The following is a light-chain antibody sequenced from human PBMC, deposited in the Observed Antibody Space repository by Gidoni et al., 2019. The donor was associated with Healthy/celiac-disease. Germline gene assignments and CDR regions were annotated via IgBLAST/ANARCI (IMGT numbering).Light chain of an antibody. V-gene: IGKV3-11*01. J-gene: IGKJ5*01. CDR2: DAS. CDR3: QQRSNWPLT. CDR1: QSVSSY. Sequence: DIVLTQSPATLSWSPGERATLSCRASQSVSSYLAWYQQKPGQAPRLLIYDASNRATGIPARFSGSGSGTDFTLTISSLEPEDFAVYYCQQRSNWPLTFGQXTRLEIK.